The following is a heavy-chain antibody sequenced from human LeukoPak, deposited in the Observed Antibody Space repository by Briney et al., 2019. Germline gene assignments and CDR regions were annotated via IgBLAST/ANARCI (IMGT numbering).Heavy chain of an antibody. CDR1: GFTFSSYS. D-gene: IGHD3-10*01. CDR2: ITSSSPTI. V-gene: IGHV3-48*02. CDR3: ARDALGGFDH. Sequence: PGGSLRLSCAASGFTFSSYSMNCVRQAPGKGLEWVSYITSSSPTIYYADSVKGRFTISRDNAKNSLYLQMNSLRDEDTALYYCARDALGGFDHWGQGTLVTVSS. J-gene: IGHJ4*02.